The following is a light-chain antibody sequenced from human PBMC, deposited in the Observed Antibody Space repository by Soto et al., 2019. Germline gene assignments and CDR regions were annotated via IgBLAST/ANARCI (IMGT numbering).Light chain of an antibody. CDR3: LQHNSYPIT. V-gene: IGKV1-17*03. J-gene: IGKJ5*01. CDR2: AAS. CDR1: EDINNY. Sequence: DIQMTQSPSSVSASVGDRVPITCRSSEDINNYLNWYQQKPGKAPKRLIYAASSLQSGVPSRFSGSGSGTEFTLTISSLQPEDFATYYCLQHNSYPITFGQGTRLEI.